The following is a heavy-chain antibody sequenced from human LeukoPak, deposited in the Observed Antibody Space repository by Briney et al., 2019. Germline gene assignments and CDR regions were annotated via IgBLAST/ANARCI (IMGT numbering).Heavy chain of an antibody. CDR3: AKDRVGAMLYFDY. J-gene: IGHJ4*02. V-gene: IGHV4-4*07. CDR1: GGSISGYY. D-gene: IGHD1-26*01. CDR2: IYASGST. Sequence: SETLSLTCTVSGGSISGYYCSCIWQPAGKGLEWIGHIYASGSTNYNPSLKSRVTMSVDTSKNQFSLKLRSVTAADTAVYYCAKDRVGAMLYFDYWGQGTLVTVSS.